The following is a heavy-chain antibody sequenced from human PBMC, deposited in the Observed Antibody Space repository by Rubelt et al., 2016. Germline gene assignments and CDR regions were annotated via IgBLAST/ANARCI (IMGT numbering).Heavy chain of an antibody. D-gene: IGHD6-19*01. CDR1: GYSISSGYY. CDR3: ARDHSSGWYLEGFFDY. Sequence: QVQLQESGPGLVKPSETLSLTCTVSGYSISSGYYWGWIRQPPGKGLEWIGSIYHSGITYYNPSLKSRVTISVDTSKNQFSLKLSSVTAADTAVYYCARDHSSGWYLEGFFDYWGQGTLVTVSS. J-gene: IGHJ4*02. CDR2: IYHSGIT. V-gene: IGHV4-38-2*02.